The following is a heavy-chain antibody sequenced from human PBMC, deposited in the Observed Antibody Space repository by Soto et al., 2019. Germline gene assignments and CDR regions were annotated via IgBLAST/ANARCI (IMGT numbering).Heavy chain of an antibody. CDR1: GFTFSSYA. V-gene: IGHV3-30*18. CDR3: AKGKQFSHFHGVNV. CDR2: ISFDENTI. J-gene: IGHJ6*02. Sequence: QAQLVESGGGVVQPGTSLRLSCTASGFTFSSYAMHWVRQAPGKGLEWVAVISFDENTIYYVDSVKGRFTISRDNSQNTLFLQMNILRTEDTAVYYCAKGKQFSHFHGVNVWGQGTTVIVS.